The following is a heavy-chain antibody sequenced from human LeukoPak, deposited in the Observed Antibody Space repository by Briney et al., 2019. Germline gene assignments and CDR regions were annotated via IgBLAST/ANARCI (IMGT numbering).Heavy chain of an antibody. CDR2: IRSKANSYAT. Sequence: GGSLKLSCAASGFTFSGSAMHWVRLASGKGLEWVGRIRSKANSYATAYAASVKGRFTISRDGSKNTAYLQMNSLKTEDTAVYYCTRLGAHYYGSGSAFFYFDYWGQATLVTVSS. CDR3: TRLGAHYYGSGSAFFYFDY. J-gene: IGHJ4*02. CDR1: GFTFSGSA. D-gene: IGHD3-10*01. V-gene: IGHV3-73*01.